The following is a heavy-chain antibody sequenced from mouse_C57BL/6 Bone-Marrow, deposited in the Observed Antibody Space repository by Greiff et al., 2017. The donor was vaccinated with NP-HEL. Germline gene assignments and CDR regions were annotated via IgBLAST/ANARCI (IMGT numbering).Heavy chain of an antibody. D-gene: IGHD2-4*01. CDR3: AREGLRAWFAY. J-gene: IGHJ3*01. Sequence: VKLVESGGGLVKPGGSLKLSCAASGFTFSSYAMSWVRQTPEKRLEWVATISDGGSYTYYPDNVKGRFTISRDNAKNNLYLQMSHLKSEDTAMYYCAREGLRAWFAYWGQGTLVTVSA. V-gene: IGHV5-4*01. CDR1: GFTFSSYA. CDR2: ISDGGSYT.